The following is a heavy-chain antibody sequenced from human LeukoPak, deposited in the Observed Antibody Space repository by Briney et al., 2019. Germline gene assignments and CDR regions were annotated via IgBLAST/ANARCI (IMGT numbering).Heavy chain of an antibody. CDR2: ITDGGTT. V-gene: IGHV3-15*01. Sequence: GGSLRLSCAASGFTFRTAWMSWVRQAPGMGLEWVGRITDGGTTDYAAPVKGRFTISRDDSKNTPYLQMNSLKTDDTGVYYCITFASAAIGCWGQGTLVTVSS. CDR3: ITFASAAIGC. D-gene: IGHD2-2*02. J-gene: IGHJ4*02. CDR1: GFTFRTAW.